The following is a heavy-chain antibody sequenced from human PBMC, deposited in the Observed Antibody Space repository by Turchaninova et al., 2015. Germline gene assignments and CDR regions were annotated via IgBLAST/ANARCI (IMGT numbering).Heavy chain of an antibody. CDR1: GFTVSSNY. Sequence: GGGLVQPGGSLRLSCAASGFTVSSNYMSWVRQAPGKGLEWVSVIYSGGGTYYADSVKGRFTISRDTSKNTLYLQMNSLRAEDTAVYYCARDLSLSGSYWPGIWGQGTMVTVSS. V-gene: IGHV3-66*01. CDR2: IYSGGGT. CDR3: ARDLSLSGSYWPGI. J-gene: IGHJ3*02. D-gene: IGHD1-26*01.